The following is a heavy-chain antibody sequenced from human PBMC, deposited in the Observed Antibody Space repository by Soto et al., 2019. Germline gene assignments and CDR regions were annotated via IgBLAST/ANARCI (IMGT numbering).Heavy chain of an antibody. Sequence: SQTLSLTCVGSGDTVSSNSVAWNWVRQSPSRGLEWLGRTYYRSRWYSDYAVSVRSRIDINADTSKNQVSLQLNSVTPEDTAVYYCARSEEDYDYYYYGLDVWGPGTTVTVSS. J-gene: IGHJ6*02. D-gene: IGHD3-16*01. CDR1: GDTVSSNSVA. CDR3: ARSEEDYDYYYYGLDV. V-gene: IGHV6-1*01. CDR2: TYYRSRWYS.